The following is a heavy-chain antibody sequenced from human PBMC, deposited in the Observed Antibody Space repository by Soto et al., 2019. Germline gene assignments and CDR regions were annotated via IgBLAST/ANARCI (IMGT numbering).Heavy chain of an antibody. CDR2: INPNSGGT. CDR3: ARASGTTAYYYYGMDV. D-gene: IGHD1-7*01. CDR1: GYTFTGYY. V-gene: IGHV1-2*04. Sequence: ASVKVSCKASGYTFTGYYMHWVRQAPGQGLEWMGWINPNSGGTNYAQKFQGWVTMTRDTSISTAYMELSRLRSDDTAVYYCARASGTTAYYYYGMDVWGQGTTVTVSS. J-gene: IGHJ6*02.